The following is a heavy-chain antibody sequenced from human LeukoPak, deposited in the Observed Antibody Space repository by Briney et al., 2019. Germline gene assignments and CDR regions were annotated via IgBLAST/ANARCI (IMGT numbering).Heavy chain of an antibody. CDR1: GYTFTGYY. J-gene: IGHJ6*02. Sequence: VSVKVSCKASGYTFTGYYMHWVRQAPGQGLEWMGRINPNSGGTNYAQKFQGRVTMTRDTSISTAYMELSRLRSDDTAVYYCARGDSHYYGSGSYYTGYYYGMDVWGQGTTVTVSS. D-gene: IGHD3-10*01. V-gene: IGHV1-2*06. CDR2: INPNSGGT. CDR3: ARGDSHYYGSGSYYTGYYYGMDV.